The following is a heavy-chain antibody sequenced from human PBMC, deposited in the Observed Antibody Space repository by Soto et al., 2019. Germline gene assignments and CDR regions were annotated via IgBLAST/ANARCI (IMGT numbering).Heavy chain of an antibody. V-gene: IGHV3-21*01. J-gene: IGHJ4*02. D-gene: IGHD6-13*01. Sequence: PGGSLRLSCAAPGFTFSSYSMNWVRQAPGKGLEWVSSISSSSSYIYYADSVKGRFTISRDNAKNSLYLQMSSLRAEDTAVYYCARDKYSSSWYYFDYWGQGTLVTVSS. CDR2: ISSSSSYI. CDR1: GFTFSSYS. CDR3: ARDKYSSSWYYFDY.